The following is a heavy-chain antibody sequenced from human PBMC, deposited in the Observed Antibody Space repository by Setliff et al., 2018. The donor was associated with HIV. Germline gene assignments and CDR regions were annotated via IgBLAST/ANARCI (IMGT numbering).Heavy chain of an antibody. Sequence: GGSLRLSCTASGFTFSNSGMHWVRQAPGKGLEWVTFIRYDESDKDYADSVKGRFTISRDNSKNTLYLQMNRLRSEDTAVYYCAKNLFSSRWSPLDSWGQGTLVTVSS. V-gene: IGHV3-30*02. CDR1: GFTFSNSG. J-gene: IGHJ4*02. CDR2: IRYDESDK. D-gene: IGHD6-13*01. CDR3: AKNLFSSRWSPLDS.